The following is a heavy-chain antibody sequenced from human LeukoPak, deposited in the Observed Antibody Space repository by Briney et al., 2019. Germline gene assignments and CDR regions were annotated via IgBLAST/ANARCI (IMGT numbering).Heavy chain of an antibody. D-gene: IGHD2-21*01. J-gene: IGHJ6*03. Sequence: SETLSLTCTVSGDSISSGTYSWGWIRQPAGRPLEWIGRSYTSGTINYNPSLKSRITISVGASKNQLSLKLSSATAADTAVYYCARDLKHIVAMDVWGKGTTVTVSS. CDR2: SYTSGTI. CDR1: GDSISSGTYS. CDR3: ARDLKHIVAMDV. V-gene: IGHV4-61*02.